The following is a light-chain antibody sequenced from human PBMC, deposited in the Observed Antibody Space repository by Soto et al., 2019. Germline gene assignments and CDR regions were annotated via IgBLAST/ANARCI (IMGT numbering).Light chain of an antibody. Sequence: DIVMTQSPSSLSVSPGERATLSCRASQSVSSYLAWYQQKPGQAPRLLIYDASNWASGVPARFSGSGSGTDFTLTISSLEPEDFAAYYCQQRSSSLTFGGGTKVDIK. CDR2: DAS. J-gene: IGKJ4*01. CDR3: QQRSSSLT. V-gene: IGKV3-11*01. CDR1: QSVSSY.